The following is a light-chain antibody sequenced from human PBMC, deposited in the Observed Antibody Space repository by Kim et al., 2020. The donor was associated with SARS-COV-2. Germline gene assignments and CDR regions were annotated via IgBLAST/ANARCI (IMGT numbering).Light chain of an antibody. J-gene: IGLJ2*01. CDR1: SLRSYY. Sequence: SSELTQDPAVSVALGQTVRITCQGDSLRSYYASWYQQKPGQAPVLGIYGKNNRPSGIPDRFSGSSSANTASLTITGAQAEDEADYYCNSRDSSGNLVVFG. V-gene: IGLV3-19*01. CDR2: GKN. CDR3: NSRDSSGNLVV.